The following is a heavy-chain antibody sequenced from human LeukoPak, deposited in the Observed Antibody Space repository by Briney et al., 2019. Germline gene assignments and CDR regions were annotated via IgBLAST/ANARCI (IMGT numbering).Heavy chain of an antibody. CDR2: ISSRSSTI. J-gene: IGHJ4*02. Sequence: GGSLRLSCAASGFTFSSYNMHWVRQAPGKGLEWVSYISSRSSTIYYADSVKGRFTISRDNSKNTLYLQMNNLRAEDTAVYYCAKDGREYCSGGSCYGASDQWGQGTLVTVSS. CDR3: AKDGREYCSGGSCYGASDQ. V-gene: IGHV3-48*01. CDR1: GFTFSSYN. D-gene: IGHD2-15*01.